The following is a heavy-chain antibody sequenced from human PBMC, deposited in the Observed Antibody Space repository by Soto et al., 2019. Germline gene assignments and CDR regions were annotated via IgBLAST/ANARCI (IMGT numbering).Heavy chain of an antibody. J-gene: IGHJ4*02. CDR3: AKDRSPGATTWNVY. CDR2: ISGSGVAK. Sequence: GGSLRLSCVASGFTFSSSAMNWVRQAPGKGLEWVSTISGSGVAKYYADSVKGRFTISRDNSNNTVSLQMNSLRAEDAAVYYCAKDRSPGATTWNVYWGQGTLVTVSS. CDR1: GFTFSSSA. V-gene: IGHV3-23*01. D-gene: IGHD1-26*01.